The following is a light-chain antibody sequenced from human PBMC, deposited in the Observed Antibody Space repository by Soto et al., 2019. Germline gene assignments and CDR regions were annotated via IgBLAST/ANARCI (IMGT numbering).Light chain of an antibody. CDR2: EGS. J-gene: IGLJ3*02. CDR1: SSDVGSNNL. CDR3: CSYATSTTWV. Sequence: QSVLTQPASVSGSPRQSITISCTGSSSDVGSNNLVSWYQQLPGKAPKLMIYEGSERPSGVSHRFSGSKSGNTASLTISGLQSEDEADYYCCSYATSTTWVFGGGTQLTVL. V-gene: IGLV2-23*01.